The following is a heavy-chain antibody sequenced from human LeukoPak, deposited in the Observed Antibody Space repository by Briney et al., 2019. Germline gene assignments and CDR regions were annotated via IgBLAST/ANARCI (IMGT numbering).Heavy chain of an antibody. CDR2: ISSSSSYI. Sequence: PGGSLRLSCAASGFTFSSYAMHWVRQAPGKGLEWVSSISSSSSYIYYADSVKGRFTISRDNAKNSLYLQMNSLRAEDTAVYYCARERVVAATPGYYYYGMDVWGQGTTVTVSS. V-gene: IGHV3-21*01. CDR1: GFTFSSYA. CDR3: ARERVVAATPGYYYYGMDV. D-gene: IGHD2-15*01. J-gene: IGHJ6*02.